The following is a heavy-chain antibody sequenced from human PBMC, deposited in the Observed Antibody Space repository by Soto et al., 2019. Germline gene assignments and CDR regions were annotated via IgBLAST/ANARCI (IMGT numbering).Heavy chain of an antibody. J-gene: IGHJ6*03. CDR3: ARDQPYCNSGSCYPSHPNYYYYYYMDV. Sequence: GASVKVSCKASGGTFSSYTISWVRQAPGQGLEWMGRIIPILGIANYAQKFQGRVTITADKSTSTAYMELSSLRSEDTAVYYCARDQPYCNSGSCYPSHPNYYYYYYMDVWGKGTTVTVSS. CDR1: GGTFSSYT. V-gene: IGHV1-69*04. D-gene: IGHD2-15*01. CDR2: IIPILGIA.